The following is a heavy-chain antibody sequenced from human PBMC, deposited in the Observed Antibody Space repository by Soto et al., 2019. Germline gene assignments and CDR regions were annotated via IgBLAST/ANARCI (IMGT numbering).Heavy chain of an antibody. CDR2: IKSKTDGGTT. V-gene: IGHV3-15*01. J-gene: IGHJ4*02. Sequence: XGSLRLSFAASGVTFSNAWMSWVRQAPGKGLDWVGRIKSKTDGGTTDYAAPVKGRFTISRDDSKNTLYLQMNSLKTEDTAVYYCTTDYYDSSGYYPVGYFDYWGQGTLVTVSS. CDR3: TTDYYDSSGYYPVGYFDY. D-gene: IGHD3-22*01. CDR1: GVTFSNAW.